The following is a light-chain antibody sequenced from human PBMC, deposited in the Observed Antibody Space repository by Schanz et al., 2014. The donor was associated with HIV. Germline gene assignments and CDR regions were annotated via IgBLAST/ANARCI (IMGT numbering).Light chain of an antibody. CDR1: SSDVGGYNY. Sequence: QSALTQPPSASGSPGQSVTISCTGTSSDVGGYNYVSWYQQPPGKAPKLMIYEVSKRPSGVPDRFSGSKSGNTASLAISGLQSEDEADYHCAAWDDSLNGVVLGGGTKPTVL. CDR2: EVS. J-gene: IGLJ2*01. CDR3: AAWDDSLNGVV. V-gene: IGLV2-8*01.